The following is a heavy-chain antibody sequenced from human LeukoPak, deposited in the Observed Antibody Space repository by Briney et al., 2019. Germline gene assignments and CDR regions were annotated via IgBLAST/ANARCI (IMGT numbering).Heavy chain of an antibody. CDR2: IYSGGST. CDR3: ARRRSSGWYPFDY. D-gene: IGHD6-19*01. CDR1: GFTASSNY. J-gene: IGHJ4*02. V-gene: IGHV3-53*01. Sequence: GGSLRLSCAASGFTASSNYMSWVRQAPGKGLEWVSVIYSGGSTYYADSVKGRFTISRDNSKNTLYLQMNSLRAEDTAVYYCARRRSSGWYPFDYWGQGTLVTVSS.